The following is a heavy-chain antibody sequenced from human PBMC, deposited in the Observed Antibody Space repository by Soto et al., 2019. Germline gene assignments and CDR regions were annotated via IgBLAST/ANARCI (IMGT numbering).Heavy chain of an antibody. V-gene: IGHV3-30-3*01. Sequence: PGGSLRLSCAASGFTFSSYAMHWVRQAPGKGLEWVAVISYDGSNKYYADSVKSRFTISRDNSKNTLYLQMNSLRAEDTAVYYCARSVNSPGYRRWEVLFYFDYWGQGTLVTVSS. D-gene: IGHD1-26*01. CDR3: ARSVNSPGYRRWEVLFYFDY. CDR2: ISYDGSNK. J-gene: IGHJ4*02. CDR1: GFTFSSYA.